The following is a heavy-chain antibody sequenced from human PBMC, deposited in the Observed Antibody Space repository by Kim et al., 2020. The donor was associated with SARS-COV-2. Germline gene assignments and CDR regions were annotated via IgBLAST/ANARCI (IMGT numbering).Heavy chain of an antibody. CDR2: IIPIFGTA. CDR1: GGTFSSYA. Sequence: SVKVSCKASGGTFSSYAISWVRQAPGQGLEWMGGIIPIFGTANYAQKFQGRVTITADESTSTAYMELSSLRSEDTAVYYCAPMGGYGDYSDYWGQGTLVTVSS. D-gene: IGHD4-17*01. J-gene: IGHJ4*02. CDR3: APMGGYGDYSDY. V-gene: IGHV1-69*13.